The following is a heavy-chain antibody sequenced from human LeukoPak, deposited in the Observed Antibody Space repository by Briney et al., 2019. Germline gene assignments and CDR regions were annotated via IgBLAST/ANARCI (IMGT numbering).Heavy chain of an antibody. CDR3: ARGGSYGAYLDY. V-gene: IGHV4-59*01. Sequence: SETLSLTCSVSGASITNYYWSWIRQAPGKGLEWIGYIYYSGNTNTYNPSLKSRATISLYTSRKYFTLELRSVTAADTAVYYCARGGSYGAYLDYWGQGALVIVSS. CDR2: IYYSGNT. D-gene: IGHD1-26*01. J-gene: IGHJ4*02. CDR1: GASITNYY.